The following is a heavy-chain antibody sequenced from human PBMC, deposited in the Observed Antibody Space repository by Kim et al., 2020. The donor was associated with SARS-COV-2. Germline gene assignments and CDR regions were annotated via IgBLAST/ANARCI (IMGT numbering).Heavy chain of an antibody. D-gene: IGHD5-12*01. CDR1: GYTFTNYY. CDR2: MNPSGEST. Sequence: ASVKVSCKASGYTFTNYYIHWVRQAPGQGLEWLGIMNPSGESTSYAQKFQGRITVTRDTSTSTGHMELRSLSSEDTAVYFCARWGRGNSGYDTWGQGTLV. V-gene: IGHV1-46*01. CDR3: ARWGRGNSGYDT. J-gene: IGHJ4*02.